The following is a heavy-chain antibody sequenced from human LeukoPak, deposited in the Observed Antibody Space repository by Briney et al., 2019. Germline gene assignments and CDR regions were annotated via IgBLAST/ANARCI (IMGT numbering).Heavy chain of an antibody. CDR3: ASRRVKPGAQYDY. CDR2: INLKSGGT. D-gene: IGHD3-22*01. Sequence: ASVKVSCKASGFTFSGYYMQWVRQAPGQRFEWMGWINLKSGGTLYAEKFEGRVTMTRDTSINTVYMELSSLRSEDTAVYYCASRRVKPGAQYDYWGQGTLVTVSS. J-gene: IGHJ4*02. CDR1: GFTFSGYY. V-gene: IGHV1-2*02.